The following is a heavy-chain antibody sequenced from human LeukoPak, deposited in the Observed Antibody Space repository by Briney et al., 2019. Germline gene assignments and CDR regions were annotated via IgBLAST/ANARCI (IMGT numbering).Heavy chain of an antibody. CDR3: AKAPRYSSSCFDY. CDR2: ISGSGGST. D-gene: IGHD6-13*01. J-gene: IGHJ4*02. Sequence: GGSLRLSCAASGFTYSSYAMSWVRQAPGKGLEWVSAISGSGGSTYYADSVKGRFTISRDNSKNTLYLQMNSLRAEDTAVYYCAKAPRYSSSCFDYWGQGTLVTVSS. CDR1: GFTYSSYA. V-gene: IGHV3-23*01.